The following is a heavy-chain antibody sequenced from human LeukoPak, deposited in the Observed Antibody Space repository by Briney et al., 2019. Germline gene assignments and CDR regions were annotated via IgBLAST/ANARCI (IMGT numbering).Heavy chain of an antibody. CDR2: ISYDGSNK. D-gene: IGHD6-19*01. CDR3: ARVGSISSSGWFDYFDY. J-gene: IGHJ4*02. Sequence: PGGSLRLSCAASGFTFSSYGMHWVRQAPGKGLEWVAVISYDGSNKYYADSVKGRFTISRDNSKNTLYLQMNSLRAEDTAVYYCARVGSISSSGWFDYFDYWGQGTLVTVSS. V-gene: IGHV3-30*03. CDR1: GFTFSSYG.